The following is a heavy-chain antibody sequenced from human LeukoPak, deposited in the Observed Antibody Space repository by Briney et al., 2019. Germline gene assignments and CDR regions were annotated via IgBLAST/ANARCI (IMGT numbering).Heavy chain of an antibody. Sequence: ASVKVSCKASGYTFTGYYMHWVRQAPGQGLEWMGWINPNSGGTNYAQKFQGRVTMTRDTSISTAYMELSRLRSDDTAVYYCAREGYCSSTSCYDWFDPWGQETLVTVSS. V-gene: IGHV1-2*02. CDR1: GYTFTGYY. CDR2: INPNSGGT. J-gene: IGHJ5*02. CDR3: AREGYCSSTSCYDWFDP. D-gene: IGHD2-2*01.